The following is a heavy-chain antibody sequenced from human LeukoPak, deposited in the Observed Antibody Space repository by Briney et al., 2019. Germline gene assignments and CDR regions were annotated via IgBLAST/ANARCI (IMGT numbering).Heavy chain of an antibody. D-gene: IGHD2-21*02. CDR3: ARRRVVTASFDY. CDR2: INHSGST. Sequence: SETLSLTCAVYGGSFSGYYWSWIRQPPGKGLEWIGEINHSGSTNYNPSLKSRVTISVDTSKNQFSLKLSSVTAADTAEYYCARRRVVTASFDYWGQGTLVTVSS. J-gene: IGHJ4*02. V-gene: IGHV4-34*01. CDR1: GGSFSGYY.